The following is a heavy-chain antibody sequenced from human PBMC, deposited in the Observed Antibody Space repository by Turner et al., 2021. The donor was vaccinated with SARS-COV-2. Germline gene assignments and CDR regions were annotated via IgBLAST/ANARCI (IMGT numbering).Heavy chain of an antibody. D-gene: IGHD2-2*01. Sequence: EVQMEETGGGLIQPGGSLRLSCAASGFTFSSYSMNWVRQAPGKGLEWVSSISSSSSYIYYADSVKGRFTISRDNAKNSLYLQMNSLRAEDTAVYYCARDHRPVVVPAAKRAGSYYYGMDVWGQGTTVTVSS. CDR3: ARDHRPVVVPAAKRAGSYYYGMDV. J-gene: IGHJ6*02. CDR1: GFTFSSYS. V-gene: IGHV3-21*01. CDR2: ISSSSSYI.